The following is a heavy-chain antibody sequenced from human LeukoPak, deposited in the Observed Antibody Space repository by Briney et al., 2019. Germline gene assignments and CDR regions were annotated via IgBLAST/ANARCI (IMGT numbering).Heavy chain of an antibody. V-gene: IGHV6-1*01. CDR2: TYYRSKWYN. CDR3: ARDLGILTGYYIDWFDP. J-gene: IGHJ5*02. Sequence: SQTLSLTCAISGDSVSSNSAAWNWIRQSPSRGLEWLGRTYYRSKWYNDYAVSVKGRITINPDTSKNQFSLQLNSVTPEDTAVYYCARDLGILTGYYIDWFDPWGQGTLVTVSS. D-gene: IGHD3-9*01. CDR1: GDSVSSNSAA.